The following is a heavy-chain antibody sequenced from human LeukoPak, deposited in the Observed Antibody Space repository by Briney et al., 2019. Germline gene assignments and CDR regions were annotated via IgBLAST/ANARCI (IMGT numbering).Heavy chain of an antibody. CDR3: AREPKTYYYDSSGYYALDY. Sequence: GSLRLSCAASGFTFSSYSMNWVRQAPGKGLEWVSSISSSSSYIYYADSVKGRFTISRDNAKNSLYLQMNSLRAEDTAVYYCAREPKTYYYDSSGYYALDYWGQGTLVTVSS. V-gene: IGHV3-21*01. D-gene: IGHD3-22*01. CDR2: ISSSSSYI. CDR1: GFTFSSYS. J-gene: IGHJ4*02.